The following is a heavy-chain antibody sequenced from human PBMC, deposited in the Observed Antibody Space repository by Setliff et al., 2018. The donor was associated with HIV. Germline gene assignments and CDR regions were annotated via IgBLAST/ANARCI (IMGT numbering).Heavy chain of an antibody. J-gene: IGHJ5*02. D-gene: IGHD3-3*01. CDR1: GFNFRNYG. CDR3: ARDSRARITIFGVVTNWFDP. Sequence: GSLRLSCAASGFNFRNYGMTWARQAPGKGLEWVSIISGDGGFIDYADSVKGRFTISRDNSRSTMYLQMNSLRAEDTAVYYCARDSRARITIFGVVTNWFDPWGQGTLVTVSS. V-gene: IGHV3-23*01. CDR2: ISGDGGFI.